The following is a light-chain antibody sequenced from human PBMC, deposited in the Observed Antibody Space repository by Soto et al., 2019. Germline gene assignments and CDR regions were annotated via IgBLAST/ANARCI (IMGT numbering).Light chain of an antibody. CDR1: QNIISN. CDR2: GAS. V-gene: IGKV3-15*01. J-gene: IGKJ1*01. CDR3: QQYNNWERT. Sequence: EIVITQSPATLYVSPGERATLSCRANQNIISNLAWYKQKPGQAPRLLIYGASTRATGVPARFSGSGSGTEFTLTISSLQSEDFAVYYCQQYNNWERTFGQGTKVDIK.